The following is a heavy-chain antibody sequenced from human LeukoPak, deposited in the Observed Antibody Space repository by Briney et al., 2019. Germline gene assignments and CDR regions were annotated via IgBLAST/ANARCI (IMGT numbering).Heavy chain of an antibody. CDR1: GYSFSTYW. CDR3: AKLNSSGWYCDY. V-gene: IGHV5-51*01. D-gene: IGHD6-19*01. CDR2: IYPGDSDT. Sequence: GESLKVSCKGSGYSFSTYWIGWVRQMPGKSLEWMGIIYPGDSDTRYSPSFQVQGPFSPDRPTGTAYLEWSSLRHSDTAMYYCAKLNSSGWYCDYWGQGTLVTVSS. J-gene: IGHJ4*02.